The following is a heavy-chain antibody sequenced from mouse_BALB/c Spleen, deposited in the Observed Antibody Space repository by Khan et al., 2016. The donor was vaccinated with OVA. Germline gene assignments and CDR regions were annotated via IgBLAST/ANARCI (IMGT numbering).Heavy chain of an antibody. J-gene: IGHJ4*01. V-gene: IGHV2-3*01. D-gene: IGHD2-1*01. CDR2: IWGDGST. Sequence: QVQLKESGPGLVAPSQSLSITCTVSGFSLTTYGVSWVRQPPGKGLEWLGAIWGDGSTNYPSALTSRLSISKDNSKSQVFLKLNSLKTDDTATYDGAKQNHGTLDAVDYWGRGTSVTVSA. CDR3: AKQNHGTLDAVDY. CDR1: GFSLTTYG.